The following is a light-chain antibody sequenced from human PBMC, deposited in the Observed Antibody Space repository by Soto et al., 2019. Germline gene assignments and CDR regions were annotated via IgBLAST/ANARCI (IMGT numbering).Light chain of an antibody. J-gene: IGKJ5*01. Sequence: ERVLTQSPATLAVSPVEIATRSCRASQSVSSNLAWYQQKPGQAPRLLIYGASTRATGIPARFSGSGSGTEFTLTISSLQSEDFAVYYCQQSGSTPITFGQGTRLEI. CDR3: QQSGSTPIT. CDR2: GAS. V-gene: IGKV3-15*01. CDR1: QSVSSN.